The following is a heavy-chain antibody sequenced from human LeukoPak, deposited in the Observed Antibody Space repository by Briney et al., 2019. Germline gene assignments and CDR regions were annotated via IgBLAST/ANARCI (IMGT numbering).Heavy chain of an antibody. Sequence: GGSLRLSCAASGFTFSSYGMHWVRQAPGKGLEWVAVISYDGSNKYYADSVKGRFTISRDNSKNTLYPQMNSLRAEDTAAYYCAKEGRIAHGDYYFDYWGQGTLVTVSS. D-gene: IGHD6-13*01. CDR1: GFTFSSYG. V-gene: IGHV3-30*18. J-gene: IGHJ4*02. CDR3: AKEGRIAHGDYYFDY. CDR2: ISYDGSNK.